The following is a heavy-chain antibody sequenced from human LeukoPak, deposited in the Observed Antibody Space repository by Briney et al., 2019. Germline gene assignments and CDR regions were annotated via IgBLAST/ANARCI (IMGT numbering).Heavy chain of an antibody. D-gene: IGHD6-19*01. V-gene: IGHV4-34*01. CDR2: INHSGST. J-gene: IGHJ4*02. Sequence: TSETLSLTCAVYGGSFSGYYWSWIRQPPGKGLEWIGEINHSGSTNYNPSLKSRVTISVDTSKNQFSLKLSSVTAADTAVYYCASSSGWYKAFDYWGQGTLVTVSS. CDR3: ASSSGWYKAFDY. CDR1: GGSFSGYY.